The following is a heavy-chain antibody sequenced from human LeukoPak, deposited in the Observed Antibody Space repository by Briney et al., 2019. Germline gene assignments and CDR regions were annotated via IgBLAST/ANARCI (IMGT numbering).Heavy chain of an antibody. V-gene: IGHV3-21*01. Sequence: PGGSLRLSCAASGFTFSSYNMNWVRQAPGKGLEWVSSISSSSSYIYYADSLKGRFTISRNNAKNSLYLQLNSLRAEDTAVYYCAREGVGATTNYFDYWGQGTLVTVSS. J-gene: IGHJ4*02. CDR2: ISSSSSYI. CDR1: GFTFSSYN. D-gene: IGHD1-26*01. CDR3: AREGVGATTNYFDY.